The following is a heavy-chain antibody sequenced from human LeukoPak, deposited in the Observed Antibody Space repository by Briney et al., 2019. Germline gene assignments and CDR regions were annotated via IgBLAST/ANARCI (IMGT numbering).Heavy chain of an antibody. J-gene: IGHJ4*02. Sequence: PGGSLRLSCAASGFTFSSYEMNWVRQAPGKGLEWVSYISSSGNTIYYADSVKGRFTISRDNSKNTLYLQMNSLRAEDTAVYYCAKDRGLVRSYWGQGTLVTVSS. CDR1: GFTFSSYE. V-gene: IGHV3-48*03. CDR3: AKDRGLVRSY. D-gene: IGHD6-19*01. CDR2: ISSSGNTI.